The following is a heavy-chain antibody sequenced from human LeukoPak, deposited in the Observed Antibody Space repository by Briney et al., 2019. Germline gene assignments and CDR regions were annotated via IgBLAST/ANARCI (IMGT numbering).Heavy chain of an antibody. D-gene: IGHD3-10*01. CDR2: IYYSGST. V-gene: IGHV4-59*08. CDR1: GGSISSYY. Sequence: SETLSLTCTVSGGSISSYYWSWIRQPPGKGLEWIGYIYYSGSTNYNPSLKSRVTISVDTSKNQFFLKLSSVTAADTAGYYSGSTNYNPSLKSRVTISVDTAKNQFSLKLSSVTAADTAVYYCARTSGYSSGWYMDYFDYWGQGTLVTVSS. J-gene: IGHJ4*02. CDR3: GSTNYNPSLKSRVTISVDTAKNQFSLKLSSVTAADTAVYYCARTSGYSSGWYMDYFDY.